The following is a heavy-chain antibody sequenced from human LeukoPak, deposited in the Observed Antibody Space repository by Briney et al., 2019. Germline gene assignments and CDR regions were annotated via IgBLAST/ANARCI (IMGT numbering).Heavy chain of an antibody. V-gene: IGHV3-74*01. CDR1: GFTFSGYW. J-gene: IGHJ3*02. Sequence: GGSLRLSCAASGFTFSGYWMHWVRHAPGKGLVWVSRINGDGSRTNYEDSVKGRFTISRDNAKNTLYLQVNSLRAEDTAVYYCARGGYSYGPATLGALDIWGQGTMVPVSS. D-gene: IGHD5-18*01. CDR2: INGDGSRT. CDR3: ARGGYSYGPATLGALDI.